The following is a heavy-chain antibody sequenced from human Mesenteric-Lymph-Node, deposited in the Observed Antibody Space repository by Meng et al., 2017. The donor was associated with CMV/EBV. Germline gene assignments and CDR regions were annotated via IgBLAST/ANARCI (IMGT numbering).Heavy chain of an antibody. CDR3: ARGRHPYVFFDY. D-gene: IGHD3-10*02. V-gene: IGHV1-46*01. Sequence: SCEASGYTFTSYYIHWVRQAPGQGLEWMGIINPSGGSTTYAQKFQGRVTMTRDTSTSTVYMELSSLRSEDTAVYYCARGRHPYVFFDYWGQGTLVPSPQ. CDR2: INPSGGST. J-gene: IGHJ4*02. CDR1: GYTFTSYY.